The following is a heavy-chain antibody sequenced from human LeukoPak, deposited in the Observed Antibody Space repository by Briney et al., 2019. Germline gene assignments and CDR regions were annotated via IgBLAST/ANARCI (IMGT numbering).Heavy chain of an antibody. V-gene: IGHV4-59*08. CDR1: GGSISSYY. CDR2: IYYSGNT. J-gene: IGHJ4*02. D-gene: IGHD5-18*01. Sequence: PSETLSLTCTVSGGSISSYYWSWIRQPPGKGLEWIGYIYYSGNTNYNPSLKSRVTISIDTSKNQFSLKLSSVTAADTAVYYCAGHVDTAMVGGFDFWGQGTLVTVSS. CDR3: AGHVDTAMVGGFDF.